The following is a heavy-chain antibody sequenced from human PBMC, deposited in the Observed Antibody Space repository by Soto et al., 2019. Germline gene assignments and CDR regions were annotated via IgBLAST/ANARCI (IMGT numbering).Heavy chain of an antibody. Sequence: GASGKVSCKASGGTFSSYAISWVRQAPGQGLEWMGGIIPIFGTANYAQKFQGRVTITADESTSTAYMELSSPRSEDTAVYYCAREEERYFDYWGQGTLVTVSS. CDR3: AREEERYFDY. CDR2: IIPIFGTA. CDR1: GGTFSSYA. J-gene: IGHJ4*02. V-gene: IGHV1-69*13.